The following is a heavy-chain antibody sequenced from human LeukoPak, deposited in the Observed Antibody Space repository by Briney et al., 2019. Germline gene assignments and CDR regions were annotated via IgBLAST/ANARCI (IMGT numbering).Heavy chain of an antibody. D-gene: IGHD2-2*01. J-gene: IGHJ3*01. CDR3: AGRGSSSGTFDV. CDR2: TYTSGGT. CDR1: GGSISNLDYY. V-gene: IGHV4-61*02. Sequence: SETLSLTCTVSGGSISNLDYYWTWIRQPAGKRLEWIGRTYTSGGTNYNPSLKSRVAMSVDKSKNQISLNLASLTAADTALYYCAGRGSSSGTFDVWGPGTFVTVSS.